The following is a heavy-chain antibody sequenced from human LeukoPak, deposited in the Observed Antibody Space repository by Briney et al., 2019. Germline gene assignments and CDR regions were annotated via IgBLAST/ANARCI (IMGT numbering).Heavy chain of an antibody. CDR3: ARDLSDCTNGICYTGSFDY. J-gene: IGHJ4*02. CDR1: GFSFSEYW. Sequence: GGSLRLSCEGSGFSFSEYWMSWVRQAPGKGLEWVANIKQDGSEKYYVDSVKGRFTISRDNAKNSLYLQMNSLRAEDTAVYYCARDLSDCTNGICYTGSFDYWGQGTLVTVSS. CDR2: IKQDGSEK. D-gene: IGHD2-8*01. V-gene: IGHV3-7*01.